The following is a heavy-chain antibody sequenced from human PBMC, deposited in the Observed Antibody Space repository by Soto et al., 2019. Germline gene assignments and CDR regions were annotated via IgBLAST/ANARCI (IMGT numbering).Heavy chain of an antibody. V-gene: IGHV1-3*01. D-gene: IGHD3-3*01. Sequence: ASVKVSCKASGYTFTSYAMHWVRQAPGQRLEWMGWINAGNGNTKYSQRFQGRVTITRDTSASTAYMELSSLRSEDTAVYYCARDREGGTSYYDFWSGEPQYYYYGMDVWGQGTTVTVS. CDR2: INAGNGNT. CDR1: GYTFTSYA. CDR3: ARDREGGTSYYDFWSGEPQYYYYGMDV. J-gene: IGHJ6*02.